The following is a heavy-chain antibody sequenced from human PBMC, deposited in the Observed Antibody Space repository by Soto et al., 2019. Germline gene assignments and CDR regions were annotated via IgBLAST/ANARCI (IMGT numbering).Heavy chain of an antibody. Sequence: PSVKVSCKASGGTFSSYAISWVRQAPGQGLEWMGGIIPIFGTANYAQKFQGRVTITADESTSTAYMELSSLRSEDTAMYYCARDLRGGSYIYYYYGMDVWGQGTTVTVSS. CDR2: IIPIFGTA. CDR1: GGTFSSYA. V-gene: IGHV1-69*13. D-gene: IGHD1-26*01. J-gene: IGHJ6*02. CDR3: ARDLRGGSYIYYYYGMDV.